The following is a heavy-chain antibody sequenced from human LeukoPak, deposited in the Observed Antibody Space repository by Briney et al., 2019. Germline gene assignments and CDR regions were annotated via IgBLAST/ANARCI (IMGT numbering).Heavy chain of an antibody. CDR2: ISWNSGDI. Sequence: GGSLRLSCAASGFTFDDYGMHWVRQAPGKGLEWVSHISWNSGDIDYADSVKGRFTISRDNAKNSLYLQMNTLRTEDTALYYCAKSCSGGACPIDYWGQGILVTVSS. V-gene: IGHV3-9*01. J-gene: IGHJ4*02. D-gene: IGHD2-15*01. CDR3: AKSCSGGACPIDY. CDR1: GFTFDDYG.